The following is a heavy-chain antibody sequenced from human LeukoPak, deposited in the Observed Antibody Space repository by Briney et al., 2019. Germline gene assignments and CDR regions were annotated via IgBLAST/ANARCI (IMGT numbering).Heavy chain of an antibody. Sequence: PGGSLRLSCAASGFTFSSYAMSWVRQAPGQGLEWVSAISGSGGSTYYADSVTGRFTISRDNSKNTLYLQMNSLRAEDTAVYYCAKDLRSPHFYFDYWGQGTLVTVSS. CDR1: GFTFSSYA. CDR3: AKDLRSPHFYFDY. J-gene: IGHJ4*02. V-gene: IGHV3-23*01. D-gene: IGHD3-10*01. CDR2: ISGSGGST.